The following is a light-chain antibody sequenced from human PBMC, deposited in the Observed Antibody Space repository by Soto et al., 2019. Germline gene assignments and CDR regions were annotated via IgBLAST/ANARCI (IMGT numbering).Light chain of an antibody. V-gene: IGKV1-39*01. Sequence: DIQMTQSPSSLSASVGDRVTITCRASQSISSYLNWYQQKPGKAPKLLIYAASSLQSGVPLRFSGSGSGTDFTLTISSLQPEDFATYYCQQSYSTPFTFGPGTKVDIK. J-gene: IGKJ3*01. CDR2: AAS. CDR1: QSISSY. CDR3: QQSYSTPFT.